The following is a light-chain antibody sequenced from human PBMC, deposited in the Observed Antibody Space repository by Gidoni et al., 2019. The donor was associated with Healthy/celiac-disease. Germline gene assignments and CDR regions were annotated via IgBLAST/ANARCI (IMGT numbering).Light chain of an antibody. Sequence: DIQMTQCPSSLSASVGDRVTITCRASQSISHYLNWYHQKPGKAPKLLIYAASSLQSGVPSRFSGNGSGTDFTLTISSLQPEDFATYYCQQSYSTLSWTFGQGTKVEIK. CDR1: QSISHY. V-gene: IGKV1-39*01. CDR3: QQSYSTLSWT. J-gene: IGKJ1*01. CDR2: AAS.